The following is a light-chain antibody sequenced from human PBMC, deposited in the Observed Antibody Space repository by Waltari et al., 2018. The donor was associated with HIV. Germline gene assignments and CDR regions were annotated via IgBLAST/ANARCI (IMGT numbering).Light chain of an antibody. J-gene: IGLJ2*01. CDR2: EAS. CDR1: STDVGHYDY. V-gene: IGLV2-14*01. CDR3: SSYTTRSTVI. Sequence: GSPGQSITISCTGTSTDVGHYDYVSWYRQHPGKAPTLIIYEASNRPSGVSNRFSGSKSVNTASLTISGLQAEDEADYYCSSYTTRSTVIFGGGTKLTVL.